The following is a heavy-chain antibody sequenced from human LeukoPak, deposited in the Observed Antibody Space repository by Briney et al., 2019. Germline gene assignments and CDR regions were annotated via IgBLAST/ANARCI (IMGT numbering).Heavy chain of an antibody. CDR3: AKGRGTTVTSATNY. D-gene: IGHD4-17*01. Sequence: GGSLRLSCAASGFTFSSYAMSWVRQAPGKGLEWVSSIGGSGDNTFYADSVKDRFTISRDNSKNTLFLQMNSLRAEDTAVYYCAKGRGTTVTSATNYWGQGTLVTVSS. CDR2: IGGSGDNT. CDR1: GFTFSSYA. V-gene: IGHV3-23*01. J-gene: IGHJ4*02.